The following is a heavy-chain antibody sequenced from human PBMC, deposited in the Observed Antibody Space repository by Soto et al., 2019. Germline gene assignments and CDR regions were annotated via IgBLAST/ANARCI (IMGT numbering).Heavy chain of an antibody. CDR1: GDSVSTNTAA. J-gene: IGHJ4*02. D-gene: IGHD3-9*01. Sequence: PSQTLSLTCAISGDSVSTNTAAWNWIRQSPSRGLEWLGRTYYRSQWYNDYAASVKSRIAINPDTSKNQYSLQMTSVTPEDTAVYYCARATGWAGSNFYFDHWGQGTQVTVSS. CDR2: TYYRSQWYN. V-gene: IGHV6-1*01. CDR3: ARATGWAGSNFYFDH.